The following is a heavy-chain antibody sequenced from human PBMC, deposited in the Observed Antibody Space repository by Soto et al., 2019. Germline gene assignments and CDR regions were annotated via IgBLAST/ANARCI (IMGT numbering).Heavy chain of an antibody. J-gene: IGHJ4*02. D-gene: IGHD2-21*01. V-gene: IGHV5-51*01. CDR1: GYSFTTYW. CDR2: IYPGDSEI. Sequence: GESLKISCQASGYSFTTYWIAWVRQTPGRGLEWMGIIYPGDSEIKYSPSFDGQVTFSVDKSTSTAYLQWIGLKTSDTGMYFCARSAAGNSLAPFDSWGQGSLVTVSS. CDR3: ARSAAGNSLAPFDS.